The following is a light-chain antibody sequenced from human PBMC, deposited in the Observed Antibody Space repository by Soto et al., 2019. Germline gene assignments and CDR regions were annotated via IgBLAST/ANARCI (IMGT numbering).Light chain of an antibody. CDR3: TSYTSTSPVV. Sequence: QSALTQPASVSGSPGQSITISCTGTSSDVGGYNYVSWYQQYPGKAPTLMIFEVGNRPSGVANLSSGSKSGNTASLTISGLPDEDEAEYYCTSYTSTSPVVFGGGTKLTVL. V-gene: IGLV2-14*01. CDR1: SSDVGGYNY. CDR2: EVG. J-gene: IGLJ2*01.